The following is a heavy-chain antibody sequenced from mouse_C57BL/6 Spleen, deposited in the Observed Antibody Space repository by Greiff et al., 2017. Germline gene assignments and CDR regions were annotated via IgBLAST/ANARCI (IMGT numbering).Heavy chain of an antibody. V-gene: IGHV1-15*01. CDR1: GYTFTDYE. J-gene: IGHJ4*01. Sequence: LVESGAELVRPGASVTLSCKASGYTFTDYEMHWVKQTPVHGLEWIGAIDPETGGTAYNQKFKGKAILTADKSSSTAYMELRSLTSEDSAVYYCTRRSRSSHRAMDYWGQGTSVTVSS. CDR2: IDPETGGT. D-gene: IGHD1-1*01. CDR3: TRRSRSSHRAMDY.